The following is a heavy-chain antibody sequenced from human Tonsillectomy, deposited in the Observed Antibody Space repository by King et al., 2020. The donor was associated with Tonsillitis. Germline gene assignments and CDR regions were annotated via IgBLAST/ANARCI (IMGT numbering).Heavy chain of an antibody. J-gene: IGHJ4*02. D-gene: IGHD3-22*01. CDR1: GFTFGDYA. V-gene: IGHV3-49*03. CDR3: TREDSGGYYVFVY. CDR2: IRSKAYGGTT. Sequence: EVQLVESGGGLVQPGRSLRLSCTASGFTFGDYAMSWFRQAPGKGLEWVGFIRSKAYGGTTEYAASVKGRFTISRDDSKSIAYLQMNSLKTEDTAVYYCTREDSGGYYVFVYWGQGTLVTVSS.